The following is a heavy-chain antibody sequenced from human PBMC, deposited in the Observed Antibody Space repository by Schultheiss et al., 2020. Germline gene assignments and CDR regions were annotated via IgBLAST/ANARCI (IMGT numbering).Heavy chain of an antibody. CDR3: ARGHPRDEYSSSSLNWFDP. CDR1: GGSFSGYY. CDR2: INHSGST. J-gene: IGHJ5*02. V-gene: IGHV4-34*01. D-gene: IGHD6-6*01. Sequence: GSLRLSCAVYGGSFSGYYWSWIRQPPGKGLEWIGEINHSGSTNYNPSLKSRVTISVDTSKNQFSLKLSSVTAADTAVYYCARGHPRDEYSSSSLNWFDPWGQGTLVTVSS.